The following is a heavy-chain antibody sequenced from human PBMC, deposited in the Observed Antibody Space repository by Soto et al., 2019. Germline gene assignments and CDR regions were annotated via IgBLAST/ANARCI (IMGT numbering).Heavy chain of an antibody. CDR1: GGSIGSGDYY. J-gene: IGHJ6*02. V-gene: IGHV4-31*03. D-gene: IGHD2-2*01. Sequence: PSETLSLTCTVSGGSIGSGDYYWCWIRQHPGKGLEWIGYIFYTGRTSYNPSLKSRVTISMDASKSQFSLKLSSVTAADTAVYYCAVSRYCRSTSCYFYYYHGMDVWGQGTTVTVSS. CDR2: IFYTGRT. CDR3: AVSRYCRSTSCYFYYYHGMDV.